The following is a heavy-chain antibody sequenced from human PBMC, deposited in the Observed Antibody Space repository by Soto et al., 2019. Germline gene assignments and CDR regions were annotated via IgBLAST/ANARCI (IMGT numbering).Heavy chain of an antibody. CDR1: GGSLTSRRYD. V-gene: IGHV4-39*01. CDR2: IYYTGTT. J-gene: IGHJ5*02. Sequence: SETMSLTCNVSGGSLTSRRYDWGWIRQPPGQGLEWIGDIYYTGTTHYNPSLKSRVTISVDRAKNQFSLERSSVTAADTSLYYFARLKCADFITTCNWFAPWVKGVQVTVPS. D-gene: IGHD3-3*01. CDR3: ARLKCADFITTCNWFAP.